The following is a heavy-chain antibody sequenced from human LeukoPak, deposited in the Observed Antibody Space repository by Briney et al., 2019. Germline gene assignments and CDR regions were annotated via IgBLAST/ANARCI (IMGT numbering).Heavy chain of an antibody. CDR3: AGNLWVGGAFDI. Sequence: SETLSLTCSVSGGSISRSSYYWGWIRQPPGKGLEWIGSIYYSGSTYYNPSLKSRVTISVDTPKNQFSLKLNSVTAADTAVYYCAGNLWVGGAFDIWGQGTMVTVSS. CDR2: IYYSGST. J-gene: IGHJ3*02. D-gene: IGHD3-10*01. CDR1: GGSISRSSYY. V-gene: IGHV4-39*01.